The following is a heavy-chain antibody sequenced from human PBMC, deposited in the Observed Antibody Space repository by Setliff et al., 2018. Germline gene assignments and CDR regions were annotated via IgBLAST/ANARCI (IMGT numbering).Heavy chain of an antibody. CDR3: ARRPLYHYDFWSNWFDP. CDR2: IFTSRST. D-gene: IGHD3-3*01. J-gene: IGHJ5*02. CDR1: GGSISSGSYY. V-gene: IGHV4-61*02. Sequence: SETLSLTCTVSGGSISSGSYYWSWIRQPAGKGLEWIGRIFTSRSTNYNPSLKSRVTISVDTSKNQFSLKLSSVTAADTAVYYCARRPLYHYDFWSNWFDPWGQGTLVTVSS.